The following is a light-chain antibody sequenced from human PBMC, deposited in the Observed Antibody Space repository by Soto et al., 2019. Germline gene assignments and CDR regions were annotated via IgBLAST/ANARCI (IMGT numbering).Light chain of an antibody. CDR1: QSVSNA. V-gene: IGKV3-11*01. CDR2: YAS. Sequence: EIVLTQSPATLSLSPGERATLSCRASQSVSNALAWYQQKPGQAPRLLLYYASTRATGIPARFSGSGSGTDFTLTISNPEPEDLAVYYCQQRASWPRTFGQGTKVEI. CDR3: QQRASWPRT. J-gene: IGKJ1*01.